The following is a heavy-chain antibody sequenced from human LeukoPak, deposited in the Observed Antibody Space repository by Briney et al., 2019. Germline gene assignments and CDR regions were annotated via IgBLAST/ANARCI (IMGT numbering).Heavy chain of an antibody. CDR1: GFTFSSYW. CDR3: ANGYSGYDSDAFDI. J-gene: IGHJ3*02. Sequence: GGSLRLSCAASGFTFSSYWMTWVRQAPGKGLEWVANIKQDGSDKYYVDSVKGRFTISRDTAKNSLYLQMNSLRAEDTAVYYCANGYSGYDSDAFDIWGQGTMVTVSS. V-gene: IGHV3-7*03. CDR2: IKQDGSDK. D-gene: IGHD5-12*01.